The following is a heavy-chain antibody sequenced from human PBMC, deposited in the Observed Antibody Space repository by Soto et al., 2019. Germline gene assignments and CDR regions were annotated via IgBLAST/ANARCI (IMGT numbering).Heavy chain of an antibody. CDR1: GFTFSIYS. D-gene: IGHD6-19*01. V-gene: IGHV3-23*01. CDR3: AKEEFGWYLND. Sequence: PGGSLRLSCAASGFTFSIYSMSWVRQAPGKGLEWVSSMSGSGGSTYHADYVKGRFSISRDNSKNTLYLQMNSLRVEDTAVYYWAKEEFGWYLNDWGQGTLVTASS. CDR2: MSGSGGST. J-gene: IGHJ4*02.